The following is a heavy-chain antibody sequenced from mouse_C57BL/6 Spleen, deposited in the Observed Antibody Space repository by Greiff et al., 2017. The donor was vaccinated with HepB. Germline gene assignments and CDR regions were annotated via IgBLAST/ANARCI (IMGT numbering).Heavy chain of an antibody. J-gene: IGHJ2*01. Sequence: QVQLQQPGAELVRPGSSVKLSCKASGYTFTSYWMDWVKQRPGQGLEWIGNIYPSDSETHYNQKFKDKATLTVDKSSSTAYMQLSSLTSEDSAVYYCVRKGGFPGDYWGQGTTLTVSS. D-gene: IGHD1-1*02. CDR2: IYPSDSET. V-gene: IGHV1-61*01. CDR1: GYTFTSYW. CDR3: VRKGGFPGDY.